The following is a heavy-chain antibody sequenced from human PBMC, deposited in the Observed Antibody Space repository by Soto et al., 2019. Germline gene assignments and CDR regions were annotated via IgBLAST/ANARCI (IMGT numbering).Heavy chain of an antibody. V-gene: IGHV1-8*01. D-gene: IGHD3-10*01. Sequence: ASVSVSCKASGYTFTRYDSNWVRQATGQGLEWMGWMNHNSGNTGYAQKFQGRVTMTRNTSISTAYMELSSLRSEDTAVYYCARGLWFGEFMGDYWGQGTLVTVSS. J-gene: IGHJ4*02. CDR2: MNHNSGNT. CDR3: ARGLWFGEFMGDY. CDR1: GYTFTRYD.